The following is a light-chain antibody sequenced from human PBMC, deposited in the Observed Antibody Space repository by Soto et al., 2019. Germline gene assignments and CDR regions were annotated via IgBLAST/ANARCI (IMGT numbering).Light chain of an antibody. Sequence: DIVMTQSPATLSVSPGARSTLSCRASQTISSNLAWYQQKPGQTPRLLIYGASTRAAGIPARFSGSGSGTDFTLTITSLQSEDFAGYYCQQYNNWPPFTFGPGTKVDIK. J-gene: IGKJ3*01. CDR3: QQYNNWPPFT. CDR1: QTISSN. CDR2: GAS. V-gene: IGKV3-15*01.